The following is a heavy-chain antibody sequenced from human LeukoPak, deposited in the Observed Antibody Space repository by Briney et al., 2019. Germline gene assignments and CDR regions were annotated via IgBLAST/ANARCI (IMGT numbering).Heavy chain of an antibody. J-gene: IGHJ6*03. V-gene: IGHV3-23*01. CDR1: GFTFSSYG. CDR2: ISGSGGST. CDR3: AKDTRRYYYYYMDV. Sequence: PGGSLRLSCAASGFTFSSYGMRWVRQAPGKGLEWVSAISGSGGSTYYADSVKGRFTISRDNSKNTLYLQMNSLRAEDTAVYCCAKDTRRYYYYYMDVWGKGTTVTISS.